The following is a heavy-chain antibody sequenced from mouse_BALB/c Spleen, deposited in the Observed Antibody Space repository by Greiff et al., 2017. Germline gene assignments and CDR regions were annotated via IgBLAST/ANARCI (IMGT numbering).Heavy chain of an antibody. D-gene: IGHD1-1*01. V-gene: IGHV3-6*02. CDR3: ARVHYGSSHDY. J-gene: IGHJ2*01. CDR2: ISYDGSN. CDR1: GYSITSGYY. Sequence: VQLQQSGPGLVKPSQSLSLTCSVTGYSITSGYYWNWIRQFPGNKLEWMGYISYDGSNNYNPSLKNRISITRDTSKNQFFLKLNSVTTEDTATYYCARVHYGSSHDYWGQGTTLTVSA.